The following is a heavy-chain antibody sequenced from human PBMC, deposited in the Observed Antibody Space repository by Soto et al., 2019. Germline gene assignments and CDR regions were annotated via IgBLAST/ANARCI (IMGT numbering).Heavy chain of an antibody. V-gene: IGHV3-23*01. CDR1: GFTFSSYA. J-gene: IGHJ5*02. CDR2: ISGSGGST. Sequence: PGGSLRLSCAASGFTFSSYAMSWVRQAPGKGLEWVSAISGSGGSTYYADSVKGRFTISRDNSKNTLYLQMNSLRAEDTAVYYCAKDGIAAVRPGKYNWFDPWGQGTLVTVSS. CDR3: AKDGIAAVRPGKYNWFDP. D-gene: IGHD6-13*01.